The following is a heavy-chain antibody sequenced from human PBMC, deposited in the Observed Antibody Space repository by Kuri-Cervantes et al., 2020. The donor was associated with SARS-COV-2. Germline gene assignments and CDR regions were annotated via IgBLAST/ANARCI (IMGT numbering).Heavy chain of an antibody. D-gene: IGHD3-16*02. CDR3: ARGANYDYVWGSYRYGPKIRKPFDY. V-gene: IGHV4-34*01. Sequence: GSLRLSCAVYGGSFSDYYWTWIRQPPGKGLEWIGEINHTGSANYNPSLKSRVTISVDTSKNQFSLKVASVTAADTAMYYCARGANYDYVWGSYRYGPKIRKPFDYWGQGNLVT. J-gene: IGHJ4*02. CDR1: GGSFSDYY. CDR2: INHTGSA.